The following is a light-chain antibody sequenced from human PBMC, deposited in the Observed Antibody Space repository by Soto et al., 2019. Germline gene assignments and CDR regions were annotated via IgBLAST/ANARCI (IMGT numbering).Light chain of an antibody. V-gene: IGKV3-20*01. Sequence: EIVLTQSPGTLSLSPGERATLSCRASQSVSSSYLAWYQQKPGQAPRLLIYGASSRATGIPDRFSGSGSGTDFTLTISRLEPEDFAVYYFQQYGSQLTFGGGTKVEIK. CDR1: QSVSSSY. CDR3: QQYGSQLT. J-gene: IGKJ4*01. CDR2: GAS.